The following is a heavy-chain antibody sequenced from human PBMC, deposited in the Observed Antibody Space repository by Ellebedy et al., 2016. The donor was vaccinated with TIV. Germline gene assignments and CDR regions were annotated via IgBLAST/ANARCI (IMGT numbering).Heavy chain of an antibody. CDR1: GGSISTYY. J-gene: IGHJ3*02. CDR2: IYYSGST. Sequence: MPGGSLRLSCTVSGGSISTYYWSWIRQPPGKGLEWIGYIYYSGSTKYNPSLKSRVTMSVETSKKQFSLNLGSVTAADTAVYYCATSYDSSGYYDDDAFDIWGQGTMVTVSS. D-gene: IGHD3-22*01. V-gene: IGHV4-59*01. CDR3: ATSYDSSGYYDDDAFDI.